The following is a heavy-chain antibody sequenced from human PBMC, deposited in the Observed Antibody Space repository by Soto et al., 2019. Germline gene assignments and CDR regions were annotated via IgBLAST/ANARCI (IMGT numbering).Heavy chain of an antibody. Sequence: SETLSLTCTVSGGSISSYYWSWIRQPPGKGLEWIGYIYYSGSTNYNPSLKSRVTISVDTSKNQFSLKLSSVTAADTAVYYCAKCYYGPRQNWFDPWGQGTLVTVSS. CDR2: IYYSGST. V-gene: IGHV4-59*01. J-gene: IGHJ5*02. D-gene: IGHD3-10*01. CDR1: GGSISSYY. CDR3: AKCYYGPRQNWFDP.